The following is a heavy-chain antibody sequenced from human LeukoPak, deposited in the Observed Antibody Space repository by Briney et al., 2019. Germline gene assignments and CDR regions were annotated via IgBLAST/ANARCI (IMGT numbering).Heavy chain of an antibody. V-gene: IGHV4-39*01. CDR2: IYYRGNT. D-gene: IGHD6-25*01. J-gene: IGHJ4*02. Sequence: SETLSLTCSVSGGSITDTTYFWGWIRQPPGKGLEWIGSIYYRGNTYYSPPLKSRVTLFVDTSKNQFSLKLTSVTAADTAIYYCARRKVAAEIDYWGQGPLVTVSS. CDR3: ARRKVAAEIDY. CDR1: GGSITDTTYF.